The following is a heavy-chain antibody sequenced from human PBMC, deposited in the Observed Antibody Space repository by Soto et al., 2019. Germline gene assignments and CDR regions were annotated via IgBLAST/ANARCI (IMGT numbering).Heavy chain of an antibody. CDR2: IYHTGTS. D-gene: IGHD3-3*01. J-gene: IGHJ2*01. Sequence: QVQLQESGPGLVKPSGTLSLTCTVSSGSISSINWWSWIRQPPGKGLEWIGEIYHTGTSNYNPSLRSRATMSVDKSRNQMSLTLTSVTAADTAVYFCARASSRWSFDLWGHGTLVAVSS. V-gene: IGHV4-4*02. CDR3: ARASSRWSFDL. CDR1: SGSISSINW.